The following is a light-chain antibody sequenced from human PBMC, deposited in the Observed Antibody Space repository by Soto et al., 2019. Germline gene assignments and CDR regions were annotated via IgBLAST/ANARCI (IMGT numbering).Light chain of an antibody. CDR3: CSYAGSSTFT. V-gene: IGLV2-23*02. Sequence: QSVLTQPASVSGSPGQSITISCTGTSGDVGSYNLVSWYQQHPRKAPKLMIYEVTKRPSGVSSRFSGSKSGNTASLTISGLQAEDEADYYCCSYAGSSTFTFGGGTKLTVL. CDR2: EVT. J-gene: IGLJ3*02. CDR1: SGDVGSYNL.